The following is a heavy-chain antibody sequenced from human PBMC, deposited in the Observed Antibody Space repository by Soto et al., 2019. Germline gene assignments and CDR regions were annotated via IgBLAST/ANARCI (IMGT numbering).Heavy chain of an antibody. J-gene: IGHJ6*02. CDR3: ARSGDYGMDV. D-gene: IGHD3-10*01. CDR2: ISYDGSNK. V-gene: IGHV3-30*03. Sequence: QVQLVESGGGVVQPGRSLRLSCAASGFTFSSYGMHWVRQAPGKGLEWVAVISYDGSNKYYADSVKGRFTISRDNSKNTLYLQMSSLRAEDTAVYYCARSGDYGMDVWGQGTTVTFSS. CDR1: GFTFSSYG.